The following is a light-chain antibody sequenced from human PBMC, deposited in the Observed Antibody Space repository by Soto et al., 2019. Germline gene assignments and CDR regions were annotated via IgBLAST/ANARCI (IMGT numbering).Light chain of an antibody. CDR2: GVS. Sequence: QSALTQPASVSGSPGQSITISCTGSSSDVGGSNYVSWYQQHPGKAPKLMIFGVSTRPSGVSIRFSGSKFGNTASLTISGLQAEDEADYYCSSYTSSSTDVFGSGTKVTVL. J-gene: IGLJ1*01. V-gene: IGLV2-14*01. CDR3: SSYTSSSTDV. CDR1: SSDVGGSNY.